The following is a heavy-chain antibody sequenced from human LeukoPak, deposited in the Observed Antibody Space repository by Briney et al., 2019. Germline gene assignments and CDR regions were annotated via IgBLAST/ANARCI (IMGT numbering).Heavy chain of an antibody. CDR1: GGSISSGSYY. CDR2: IYTSGST. D-gene: IGHD3-3*01. V-gene: IGHV4-61*02. CDR3: ARARVKYDFWSGYADY. Sequence: SETLSLTCTVSGGSISSGSYYWSWIRQPAGKGLEWIGRIYTSGSTNYNPSLKSRVTISVDTSKNQFSLKLSSVTAADTAVYYCARARVKYDFWSGYADYWGQGTLVTVSS. J-gene: IGHJ4*02.